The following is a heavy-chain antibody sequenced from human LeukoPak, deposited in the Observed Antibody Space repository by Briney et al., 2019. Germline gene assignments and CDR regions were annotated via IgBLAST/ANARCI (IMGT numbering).Heavy chain of an antibody. J-gene: IGHJ4*02. CDR1: GFTFSSYW. CDR3: ARELRTFDS. Sequence: GGSLRLSCAASGFTFSSYWMTWVRQAPGKGLEWVANIKHNGDELNYVDSVEDRFTIPRDNAKNSLYLHMTSLRAEDTAVYYCARELRTFDSWGQGTLVTVSS. D-gene: IGHD3-16*01. V-gene: IGHV3-7*01. CDR2: IKHNGDEL.